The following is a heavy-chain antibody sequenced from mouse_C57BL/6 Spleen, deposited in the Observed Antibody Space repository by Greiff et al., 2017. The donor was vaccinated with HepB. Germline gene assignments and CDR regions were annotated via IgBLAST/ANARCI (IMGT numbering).Heavy chain of an antibody. V-gene: IGHV5-16*01. CDR1: GFTFSDYY. CDR2: INYDGSST. J-gene: IGHJ3*01. Sequence: DVQLQESEGGLVQPGSSMKLSCTASGFTFSDYYMAWVRQVPEKGLEWVANINYDGSSTYYLDSLKSRFIISRDNAKNILYLQMSSLKSEDTATYYCARDDTHDYSFAYWGQGTLVTVSA. CDR3: ARDDTHDYSFAY. D-gene: IGHD2-4*01.